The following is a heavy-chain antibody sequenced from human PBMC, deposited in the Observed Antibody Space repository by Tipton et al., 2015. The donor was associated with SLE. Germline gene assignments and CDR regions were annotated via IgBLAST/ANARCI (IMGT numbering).Heavy chain of an antibody. CDR2: INSDGSTT. CDR3: AREVVVPAAIRDSYIMAV. Sequence: SLRLSCAASGFTFSSYWMHWVRQAPGKGLVGVSHINSDGSTTSYADSVKGRFTISRDNAKNTLYLQMNSPRAEDTAVYFCAREVVVPAAIRDSYIMAVWGQGTTVTVSS. D-gene: IGHD2-2*01. J-gene: IGHJ6*02. CDR1: GFTFSSYW. V-gene: IGHV3-74*01.